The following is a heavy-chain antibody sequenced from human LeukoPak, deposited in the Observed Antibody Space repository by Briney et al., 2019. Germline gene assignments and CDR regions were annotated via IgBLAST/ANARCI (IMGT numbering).Heavy chain of an antibody. CDR1: GASISSGSNY. D-gene: IGHD5-12*01. J-gene: IGHJ5*02. CDR3: APQGRYSGYDYVGWFDP. CDR2: IYSSGST. V-gene: IGHV4-39*07. Sequence: SETLSLTCSVSGASISSGSNYWGWIRQPPGKTLEWIGSIYSSGSTYYNPSLKSRVIIIIDTPKNHFSLTLSSVTAADTAVYYCAPQGRYSGYDYVGWFDPWGQGTLVTVSS.